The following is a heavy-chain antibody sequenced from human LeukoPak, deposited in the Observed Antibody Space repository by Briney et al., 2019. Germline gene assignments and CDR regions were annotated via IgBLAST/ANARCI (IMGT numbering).Heavy chain of an antibody. D-gene: IGHD2-15*01. V-gene: IGHV4-59*08. CDR2: IYYSGST. J-gene: IGHJ5*02. Sequence: PSETLSLTCTVSGGSISSYYWSWIRQPPGKGLEWIGYIYYSGSTNYNPSLKSRVTISVDTSKNQFSLKLSSVTAADTAVYYCARRTEGGYCSGGSCYNWFDPWGQGTLVTVSS. CDR1: GGSISSYY. CDR3: ARRTEGGYCSGGSCYNWFDP.